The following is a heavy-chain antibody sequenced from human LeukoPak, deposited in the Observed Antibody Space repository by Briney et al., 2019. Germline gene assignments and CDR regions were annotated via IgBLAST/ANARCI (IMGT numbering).Heavy chain of an antibody. D-gene: IGHD5-18*01. V-gene: IGHV4-34*01. CDR3: ARDWVQQEGYYYYYGMDV. J-gene: IGHJ6*04. CDR1: GGSFSGYY. CDR2: INHSGST. Sequence: SETLSLTCAVYGGSFSGYYWSWIRQPPGKRLEWIGEINHSGSTNYNPSLKSRVTISVDTSKNQFSLKLSSVTAADTAVYYCARDWVQQEGYYYYYGMDVWGKGTTVTVSS.